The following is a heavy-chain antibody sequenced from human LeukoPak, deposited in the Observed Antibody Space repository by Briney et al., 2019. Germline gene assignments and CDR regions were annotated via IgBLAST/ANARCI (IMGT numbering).Heavy chain of an antibody. CDR3: ARDLHGGGDS. CDR2: IYGGDDT. J-gene: IGHJ4*02. V-gene: IGHV3-53*01. CDR1: GFTVRSNY. Sequence: GGSLRLSCAASGFTVRSNYMNWVRQAPGKRLEWVSVIYGGDDTYYAASVKGRFTISRDNSRNTLYLQMNSLRAEDTAVYYCARDLHGGGDSWGQGTLVTVSS. D-gene: IGHD4-23*01.